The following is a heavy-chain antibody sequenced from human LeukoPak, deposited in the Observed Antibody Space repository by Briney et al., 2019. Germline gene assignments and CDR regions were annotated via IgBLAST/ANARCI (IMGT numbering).Heavy chain of an antibody. J-gene: IGHJ4*02. D-gene: IGHD6-19*01. CDR2: ISSSSSSYI. Sequence: GGSLRLSCAASGFTFSSYSMTWVRQAPGKGLEWVSSISSSSSSYIYYADSVKGRFTISRDNAKNSLYLQMNSLRAEDTAVYYCARDQGSGWQDFDYWGQGTLVTVSS. V-gene: IGHV3-21*01. CDR3: ARDQGSGWQDFDY. CDR1: GFTFSSYS.